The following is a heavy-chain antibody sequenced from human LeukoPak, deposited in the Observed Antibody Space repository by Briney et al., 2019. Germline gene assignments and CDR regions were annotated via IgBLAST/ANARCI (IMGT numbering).Heavy chain of an antibody. CDR3: AREVAAAGRIFDY. V-gene: IGHV3-30*02. J-gene: IGHJ4*02. D-gene: IGHD6-13*01. CDR2: IRYDGSNK. Sequence: GGSLRLSCAASGFTFSSYGMHWVRQAPGKGLEWVAFIRYDGSNKYYADSVKGRFAISRDNSENKVYLQMNTLRVDDTAVYYCAREVAAAGRIFDYWGQGTLVTVSS. CDR1: GFTFSSYG.